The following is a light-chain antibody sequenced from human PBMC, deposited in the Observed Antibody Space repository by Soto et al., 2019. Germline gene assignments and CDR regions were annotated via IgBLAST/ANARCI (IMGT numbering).Light chain of an antibody. CDR1: SSDVGGYNY. CDR3: TSFAGGDIYV. V-gene: IGLV2-8*01. Sequence: QSALTQPPSASGSPGQSVTISCTGTSSDVGGYNYVSWYQQHPGKVPKLLIYEVTKRPSGVPDRFSGSKSGNTASLTVSGLQAEDEGDYYCTSFAGGDIYVFGGGTQLTVL. CDR2: EVT. J-gene: IGLJ3*02.